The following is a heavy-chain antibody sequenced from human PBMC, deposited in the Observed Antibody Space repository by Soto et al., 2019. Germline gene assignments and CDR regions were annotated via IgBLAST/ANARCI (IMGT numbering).Heavy chain of an antibody. CDR1: GGSFSGYY. CDR2: INHSGST. V-gene: IGHV4-34*01. CDR3: ARGVNRPVIHHYYYYYGMDV. D-gene: IGHD3-22*01. J-gene: IGHJ6*02. Sequence: SETLSLTCAVYGGSFSGYYWSWIRQPPGKGLEWIGEINHSGSTNYNPSLKSRVTISVDTSKNQFSLKLSSVTAADTAVYYCARGVNRPVIHHYYYYYGMDVWGQGTTVTVSS.